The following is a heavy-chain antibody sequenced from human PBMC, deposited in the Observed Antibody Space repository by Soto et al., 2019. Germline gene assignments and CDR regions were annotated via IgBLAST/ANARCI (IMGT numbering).Heavy chain of an antibody. CDR2: ISYDGSNK. J-gene: IGHJ6*02. CDR3: AKDLYCSGGSCYSDRQYYYGMDV. V-gene: IGHV3-30*18. D-gene: IGHD2-15*01. Sequence: PGGSLRLSCVPSGFTFSSYGMHWVRQAPGQGLEWVAVISYDGSNKYYADSVKGRFTISRDNSKNTLYLQMNSLRAEDTAVYYCAKDLYCSGGSCYSDRQYYYGMDVWGQGTTVTVSS. CDR1: GFTFSSYG.